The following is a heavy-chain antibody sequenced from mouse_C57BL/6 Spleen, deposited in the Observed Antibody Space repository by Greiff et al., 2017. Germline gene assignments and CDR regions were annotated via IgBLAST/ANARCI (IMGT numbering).Heavy chain of an antibody. J-gene: IGHJ3*01. CDR2: ISDGGSYT. CDR3: AIEDYYYGSSPAWFAY. Sequence: EVQGVESGGGLVKPGGSLKLSCAASGFTFSSYAMSWVRQTPEKGLEWVATISDGGSYTYYPDNVKGRFTISRDNAKNILYLQMSHLKSEDTAMYYCAIEDYYYGSSPAWFAYWGQGTLVTVSA. D-gene: IGHD1-1*01. V-gene: IGHV5-4*01. CDR1: GFTFSSYA.